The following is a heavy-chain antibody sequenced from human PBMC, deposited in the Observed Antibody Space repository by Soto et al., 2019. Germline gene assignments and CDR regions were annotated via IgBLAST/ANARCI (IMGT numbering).Heavy chain of an antibody. D-gene: IGHD3-22*01. CDR3: ASNHYHDSSMDY. Sequence: GESLKISCQGSGYSFTSYWTSWVRQMPGKGLEWMGRIDPSDSYTNYSPSFQGHVTISADKSISTAYLQWSSLKASDTAMYYCASNHYHDSSMDYWGQGTLVTVSS. J-gene: IGHJ4*02. CDR2: IDPSDSYT. V-gene: IGHV5-10-1*01. CDR1: GYSFTSYW.